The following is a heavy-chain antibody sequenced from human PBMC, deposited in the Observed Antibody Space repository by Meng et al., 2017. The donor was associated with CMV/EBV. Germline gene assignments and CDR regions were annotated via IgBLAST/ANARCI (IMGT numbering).Heavy chain of an antibody. CDR1: GYTFTGYY. J-gene: IGHJ5*02. D-gene: IGHD6-6*01. CDR2: INPNSGGT. V-gene: IGHV1-2*02. CDR3: ARDRSSSDSYNWFDP. Sequence: ASVPVSCKASGYTFTGYYMHWVRQAPGQGLEWMGWINPNSGGTNYAQKFQGRVTMTRDTSISTAYMELSRLRSDDTAVYYCARDRSSSDSYNWFDPWGQGTLVTVSS.